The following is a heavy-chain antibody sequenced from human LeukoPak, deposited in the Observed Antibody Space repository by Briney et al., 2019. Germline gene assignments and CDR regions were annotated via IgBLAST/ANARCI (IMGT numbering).Heavy chain of an antibody. CDR2: IYAGDSDT. CDR1: GYSFTSYW. D-gene: IGHD5-18*01. CDR3: ARLGYSYGYGLDYYYYMDV. J-gene: IGHJ6*03. V-gene: IGHV5-51*01. Sequence: GESLKFSCKGSGYSFTSYWIGWVRQMPGKGLEWMRIIYAGDSDTRYSPSFQGQVTISADKSISTAYLQWSSLKASDTAMYYCARLGYSYGYGLDYYYYMDVWGKGTTVTVSS.